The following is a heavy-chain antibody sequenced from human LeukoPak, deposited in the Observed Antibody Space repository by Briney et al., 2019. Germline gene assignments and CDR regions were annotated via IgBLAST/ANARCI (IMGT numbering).Heavy chain of an antibody. CDR3: ATVLGIKVGATTGYFQH. J-gene: IGHJ1*01. CDR1: GGTFSSYA. Sequence: GASVKVSCKASGGTFSSYAISWVRQAPGQGLEWMGGIIPIFGTANYAQKFQGRVTITADESTSTAYMELSSLRSEDTAVYYCATVLGIKVGATTGYFQHWGQGTLVTVSS. D-gene: IGHD1-26*01. V-gene: IGHV1-69*13. CDR2: IIPIFGTA.